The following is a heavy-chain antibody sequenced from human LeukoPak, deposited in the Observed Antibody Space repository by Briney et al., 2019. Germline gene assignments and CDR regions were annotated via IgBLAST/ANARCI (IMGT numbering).Heavy chain of an antibody. CDR1: GGSISSYY. V-gene: IGHV4-59*01. D-gene: IGHD3-3*01. J-gene: IGHJ6*02. CDR2: IYYSGST. Sequence: PSETLSLTCTVSGGSISSYYWSWIRQPPGKGLEWIGYIYYSGSTNYNPSLKSRVTISVDTSKNQFSLKLSSVTAADTAVYYCARDPLTYYDFWSGSYGMDVWGRGTTVTVSS. CDR3: ARDPLTYYDFWSGSYGMDV.